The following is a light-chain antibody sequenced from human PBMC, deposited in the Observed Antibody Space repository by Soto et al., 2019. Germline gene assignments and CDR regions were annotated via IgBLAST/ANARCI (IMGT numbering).Light chain of an antibody. CDR1: SSDVGGYNY. Sequence: QSVLTQPASVSGSPGQSITISCTGTSSDVGGYNYVSWYQQHPGKAPKLMIYDVSNRPSGVSNRFSGSKSGNTASLTISGLQAEDEADYYCSSYTSSSTPYVFASGTKVT. J-gene: IGLJ1*01. V-gene: IGLV2-14*01. CDR2: DVS. CDR3: SSYTSSSTPYV.